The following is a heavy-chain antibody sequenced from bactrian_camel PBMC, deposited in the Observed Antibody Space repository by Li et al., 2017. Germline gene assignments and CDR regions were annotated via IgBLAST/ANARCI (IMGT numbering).Heavy chain of an antibody. V-gene: IGHV3S54*01. Sequence: HVQLVESGGGSVQAGGSLRLSCVSSGIFWSDYCMGSFRQAPGAEREGVAFFHAGSGHTDYGDSVRGRFTISQDNAKRTVYLQMNSLKPEDTAMYYCVATQRGSRWYVPKTSREYNYWGQGTQVTVS. D-gene: IGHD6*01. CDR3: VATQRGSRWYVPKTSREYNY. CDR2: FHAGSGHT. CDR1: GIFWSDYC. J-gene: IGHJ4*01.